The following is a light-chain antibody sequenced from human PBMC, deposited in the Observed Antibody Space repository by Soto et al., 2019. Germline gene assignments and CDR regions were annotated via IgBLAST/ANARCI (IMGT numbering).Light chain of an antibody. J-gene: IGKJ2*01. CDR1: QSVISTY. CDR3: QQFVNSIVT. V-gene: IGKV3-20*01. Sequence: EIVLTQSPGTLSLSPGERATLSCRASQSVISTYLAWYQQKPGQAPRLLIYGASNRATGIPDRFSGSGSGTDFTLTISRLDHEDFAVYYCQQFVNSIVTLGQGTKLEIK. CDR2: GAS.